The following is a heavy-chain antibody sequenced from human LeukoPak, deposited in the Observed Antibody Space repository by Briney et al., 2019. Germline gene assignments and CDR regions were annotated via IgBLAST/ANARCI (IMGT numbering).Heavy chain of an antibody. D-gene: IGHD6-6*01. CDR1: GGTFSSYA. J-gene: IGHJ3*02. CDR3: ARRIGYSSSSPQGDAFDI. CDR2: IIPIFGTA. Sequence: ASVKVSCKASGGTFSSYAISWVRQAPGQGLEWMGGIIPIFGTANYAQKFQGRVTITTDESTSTAYMELSSLRSEDTAVYYCARRIGYSSSSPQGDAFDIWGQGTMVTVSS. V-gene: IGHV1-69*05.